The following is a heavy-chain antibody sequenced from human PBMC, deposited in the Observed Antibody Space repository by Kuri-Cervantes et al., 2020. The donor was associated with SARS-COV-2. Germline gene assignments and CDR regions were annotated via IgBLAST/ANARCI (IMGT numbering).Heavy chain of an antibody. J-gene: IGHJ4*02. CDR2: ITRSSVYI. V-gene: IGHV3-21*01. D-gene: IGHD4-17*01. Sequence: GESLKISCAASGFTFDDYAMHWVWQAPGKGLEWVSSITRSSVYISYADSLKGRFTISRDNAKNSLYLQMNSLRAEDTAVYYCARSPGDGDYDPFDYWGQGTLVTVSS. CDR3: ARSPGDGDYDPFDY. CDR1: GFTFDDYA.